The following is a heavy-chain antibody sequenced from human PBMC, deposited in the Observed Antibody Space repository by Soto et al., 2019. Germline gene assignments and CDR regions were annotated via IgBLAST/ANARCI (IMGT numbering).Heavy chain of an antibody. CDR3: ARSRVKDYGDYVWYFDY. D-gene: IGHD4-17*01. CDR2: IIPIFGTA. V-gene: IGHV1-69*01. Sequence: QVQLVQSGAEVKKPGSSVKVSCKASGGTFSSYAISWVRQAPGQGLEWMGGIIPIFGTANCAQKFQGRVTITADESTSTAYMELSSLRSEDTAVYYCARSRVKDYGDYVWYFDYWGQGTLVTVSS. CDR1: GGTFSSYA. J-gene: IGHJ4*02.